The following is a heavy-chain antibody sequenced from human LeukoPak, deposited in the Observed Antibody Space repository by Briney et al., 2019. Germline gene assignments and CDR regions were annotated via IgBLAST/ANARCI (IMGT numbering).Heavy chain of an antibody. CDR1: GFTVSSNY. D-gene: IGHD4-17*01. J-gene: IGHJ3*02. CDR3: AILGDSDAFDI. Sequence: GGSLRLSCAASGFTVSSNYMSWVRQAPGKGLEWVSVIYSGGSTYYADSVKGRFTISRDNSKNTLYLQMNSLRAEDTAVCYCAILGDSDAFDIWGQGTMVTVSS. V-gene: IGHV3-53*01. CDR2: IYSGGST.